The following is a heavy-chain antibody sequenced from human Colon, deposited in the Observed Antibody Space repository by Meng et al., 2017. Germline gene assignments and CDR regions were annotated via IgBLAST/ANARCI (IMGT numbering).Heavy chain of an antibody. CDR3: ARKDSLGFGELSEGYARDSDALDI. Sequence: GGSLRLSCAASGFTFSTYAMHWVRQAPGKGLEWVAVISYDGSNRFYADSVKGRFIISRDNSKNTVFLQMNSLRAEDTAVYYCARKDSLGFGELSEGYARDSDALDIWGQGTMVTVSS. V-gene: IGHV3-30*04. CDR1: GFTFSTYA. J-gene: IGHJ3*02. CDR2: ISYDGSNR. D-gene: IGHD3-10*01.